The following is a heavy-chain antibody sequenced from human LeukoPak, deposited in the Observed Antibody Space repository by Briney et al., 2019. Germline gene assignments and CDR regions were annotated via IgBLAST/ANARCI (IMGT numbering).Heavy chain of an antibody. V-gene: IGHV1-18*01. J-gene: IGHJ4*02. CDR1: GYTFTSYG. CDR2: ISAYNGNT. D-gene: IGHD1-1*01. Sequence: ASVKVSCKASGYTFTSYGISWVRQAPGQGLEWMGWISAYNGNTNYAQKFQGRVTMTRNTSISTAYMELSSLRPEDTAVYYCARGIWNRGDYWGQGTLVTVSS. CDR3: ARGIWNRGDY.